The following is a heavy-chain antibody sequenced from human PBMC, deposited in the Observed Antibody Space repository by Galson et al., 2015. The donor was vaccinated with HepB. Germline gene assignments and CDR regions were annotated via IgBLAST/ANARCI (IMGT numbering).Heavy chain of an antibody. CDR3: TTDLGRGGAWDY. CDR2: IKSKTDGGTT. D-gene: IGHD3-10*01. J-gene: IGHJ4*02. Sequence: SLRLSCAASGFTFSNAWMSWVRQAPGKGLEWVGRIKSKTDGGTTDYAAPVKGRFTISRDDSKNTLYLQMNSLKTEDTAVYYCTTDLGRGGAWDYWGQGTLVTVSS. V-gene: IGHV3-15*01. CDR1: GFTFSNAW.